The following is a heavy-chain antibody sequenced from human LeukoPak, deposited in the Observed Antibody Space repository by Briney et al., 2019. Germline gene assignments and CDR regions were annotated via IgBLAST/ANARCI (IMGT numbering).Heavy chain of an antibody. CDR2: SYSGGST. Sequence: GGSLRLSCAASGFTVSSNYMSWVRQAPGKGLEWVSVSYSGGSTYYADSVKGRFTISRDNSKNTLYLQMNSLRAEDTAVYYCARGYYYDGSGYYPPFDYWGQGTLVTVSS. CDR1: GFTVSSNY. CDR3: ARGYYYDGSGYYPPFDY. V-gene: IGHV3-53*01. D-gene: IGHD3-22*01. J-gene: IGHJ4*02.